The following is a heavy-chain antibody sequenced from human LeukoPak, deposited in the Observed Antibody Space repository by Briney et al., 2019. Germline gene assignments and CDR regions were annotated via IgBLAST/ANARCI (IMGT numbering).Heavy chain of an antibody. Sequence: GASVKVSCKASGYTFTSYGISWVRQAPGQGLEWMGWISAYNGNTNYAQKLQGRVTMTTDTSTSTAYMELRSLRSDDTAVYYCTRDEGRYCSGGSCNGPASWGQGTLVTVSS. V-gene: IGHV1-18*01. D-gene: IGHD2-15*01. CDR2: ISAYNGNT. CDR1: GYTFTSYG. CDR3: TRDEGRYCSGGSCNGPAS. J-gene: IGHJ4*02.